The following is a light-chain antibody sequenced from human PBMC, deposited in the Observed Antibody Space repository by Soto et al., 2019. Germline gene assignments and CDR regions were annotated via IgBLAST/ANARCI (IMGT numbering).Light chain of an antibody. CDR3: CSYATINTFV. J-gene: IGLJ1*01. CDR2: EGS. CDR1: SSDVGNYNL. V-gene: IGLV2-23*03. Sequence: QSVLTQPASVSGSPGQSITISCTGTSSDVGNYNLVSWYQQHPGKAPKLMIYEGSKRPSGVSNRFSGSKSGNTASLSISGLQAEEEADYYCCSYATINTFVFGTGTKVTIL.